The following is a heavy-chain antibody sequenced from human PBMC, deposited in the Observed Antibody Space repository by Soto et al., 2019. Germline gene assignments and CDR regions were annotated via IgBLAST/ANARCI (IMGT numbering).Heavy chain of an antibody. Sequence: PSETLSLTCTVSGGAISRYYWSWIRQPPGKGLEWIGYMYNTGSTVYNPSFKSRVTISVDTSKNQFSLQLNSVTAADTAVYYCARETYGDYVGYFDPWGQGTLVTVSS. V-gene: IGHV4-59*01. D-gene: IGHD4-17*01. CDR2: MYNTGST. CDR1: GGAISRYY. CDR3: ARETYGDYVGYFDP. J-gene: IGHJ5*02.